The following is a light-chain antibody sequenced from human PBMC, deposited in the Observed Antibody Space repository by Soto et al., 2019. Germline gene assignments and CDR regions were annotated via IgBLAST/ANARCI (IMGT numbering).Light chain of an antibody. CDR1: QIVSANY. V-gene: IGKV3-20*01. J-gene: IGKJ3*01. CDR3: HQYGSSPFT. CDR2: GAS. Sequence: EVVLTQSPATLSLSPVERATLSCMANQIVSANYLAWYQQKPGQAPRLLIYGASSRATAIPDRFSGSGSGTDFTLTISRLEPEDFAVFYCHQYGSSPFTFGPGTKVDIK.